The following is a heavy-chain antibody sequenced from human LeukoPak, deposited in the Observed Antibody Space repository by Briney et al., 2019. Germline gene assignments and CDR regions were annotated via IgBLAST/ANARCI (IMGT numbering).Heavy chain of an antibody. Sequence: GGSLRLSCAASRFTFSNYGIHWVRQAPGKGLDWVTFIRSDGSIKYYADSVKGRFTISRDNSKNSLYLQMNSLRAEDTAVYYCARGIGTGRQPFDYWGQGTLVTVSS. CDR2: IRSDGSIK. V-gene: IGHV3-30*02. D-gene: IGHD1-1*01. J-gene: IGHJ4*02. CDR3: ARGIGTGRQPFDY. CDR1: RFTFSNYG.